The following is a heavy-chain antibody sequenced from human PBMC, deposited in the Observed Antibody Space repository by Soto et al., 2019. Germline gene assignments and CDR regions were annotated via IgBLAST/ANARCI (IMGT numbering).Heavy chain of an antibody. Sequence: ASVKVSCKASGGTFSSYAISWVRQAPGQRLEWMGWINAGNGNTKYSQKFQGRVTITRDTSASTAYMELSSLRSEDTAVYYCARSDAYYDFWSGYQNYYGMDVWGQGTTVTVSS. CDR3: ARSDAYYDFWSGYQNYYGMDV. D-gene: IGHD3-3*01. J-gene: IGHJ6*02. CDR1: GGTFSSYA. CDR2: INAGNGNT. V-gene: IGHV1-3*01.